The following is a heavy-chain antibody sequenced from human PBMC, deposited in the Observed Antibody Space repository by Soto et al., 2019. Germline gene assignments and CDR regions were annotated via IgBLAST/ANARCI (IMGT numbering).Heavy chain of an antibody. CDR3: XRVGHITNYGMAV. V-gene: IGHV1-69*01. D-gene: IGHD1-26*01. CDR2: IIPFFGTS. Sequence: QVQLVQSGAEVKKPGSSVKVSCEASGGTFSSYPINWVRQAPGQGLEWMGGIIPFFGTSNYAQKFQGRVTITADDSTSTAYMELRSLRSEDTXXXXXXRVGHITNYGMAVWGQGTTVTVSS. CDR1: GGTFSSYP. J-gene: IGHJ6*02.